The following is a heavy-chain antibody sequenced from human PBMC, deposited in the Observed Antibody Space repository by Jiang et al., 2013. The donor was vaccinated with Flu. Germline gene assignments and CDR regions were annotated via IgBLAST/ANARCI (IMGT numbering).Heavy chain of an antibody. CDR2: TIPLLDVT. V-gene: IGHV1-69*04. D-gene: IGHD2-2*01. CDR3: ANGGIGSRSFFDF. J-gene: IGHJ4*02. CDR1: GGTFSSSP. Sequence: SGAEVKKPGSSVKVSCKASGGTFSSSPISWVRQAPGQGLEWMGGTIPLLDVTHYAQRFQGRVTLTADKSTSTAYMELNSLTSEDTAVYYCANGGIGSRSFFDFWGQGTLVTVSS.